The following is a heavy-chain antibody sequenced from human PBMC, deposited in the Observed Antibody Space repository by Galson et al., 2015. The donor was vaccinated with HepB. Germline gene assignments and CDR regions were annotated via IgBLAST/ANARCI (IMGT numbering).Heavy chain of an antibody. CDR3: AREEVGATRGRYYYYGMDV. Sequence: TVSGGSISSYYWSWIRQPPGKGLEWIGYIYYSGSTNYNPSLKSRVTISVDTSKEQFSLKLSSVTAADTAVYYCAREEVGATRGRYYYYGMDVWGQGTTVTVSS. CDR1: GGSISSYY. CDR2: IYYSGST. J-gene: IGHJ6*02. V-gene: IGHV4-59*01. D-gene: IGHD1-26*01.